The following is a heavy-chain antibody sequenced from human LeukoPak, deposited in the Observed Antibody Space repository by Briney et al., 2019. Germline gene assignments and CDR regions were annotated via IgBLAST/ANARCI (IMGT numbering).Heavy chain of an antibody. V-gene: IGHV3-30*03. CDR1: GFTFSSYG. D-gene: IGHD3-10*01. J-gene: IGHJ4*02. Sequence: PGGSLRLSCAASGFTFSSYGMHWVRQAPGKGLEWVAVISYDGSNKYYADSVKGRFTISRDNSKNTLYLQMNSLRAEDTAVYYCARAIPYYYGSGSYFDYWGQGTLVTVSS. CDR2: ISYDGSNK. CDR3: ARAIPYYYGSGSYFDY.